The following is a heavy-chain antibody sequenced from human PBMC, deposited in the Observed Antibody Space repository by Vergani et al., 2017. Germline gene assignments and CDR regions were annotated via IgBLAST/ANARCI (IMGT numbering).Heavy chain of an antibody. Sequence: QVQLVQSGAEVKKPGSSVKVSCKASGGTFSSYTISWVRQAPGQGLEWMGRIIPILGIANYAQKFQGRVTITADKSTSTAYMELSSLRSADTAVYYCARWSNYYYYYGMDVWGQGTTVTVSS. D-gene: IGHD3-3*01. CDR1: GGTFSSYT. CDR2: IIPILGIA. J-gene: IGHJ6*02. CDR3: ARWSNYYYYYGMDV. V-gene: IGHV1-69*02.